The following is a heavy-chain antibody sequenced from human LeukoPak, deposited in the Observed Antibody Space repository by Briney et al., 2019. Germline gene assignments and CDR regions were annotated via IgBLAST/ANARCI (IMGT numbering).Heavy chain of an antibody. V-gene: IGHV1-69*13. D-gene: IGHD4-17*01. CDR3: AGRVMTTVTTKLHPLDY. J-gene: IGHJ4*02. Sequence: GASVKVSCKASGGTFSSYAISWVRQAPGQGLEWMGGIIPIFGTANYAQKFQGRVTITADDSTSTAYMELSSLRSEDTAVYYRAGRVMTTVTTKLHPLDYWGQGTLVTVSS. CDR2: IIPIFGTA. CDR1: GGTFSSYA.